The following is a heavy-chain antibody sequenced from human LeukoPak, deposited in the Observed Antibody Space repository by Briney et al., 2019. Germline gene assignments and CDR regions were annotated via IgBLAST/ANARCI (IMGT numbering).Heavy chain of an antibody. CDR3: TRDFWTDY. CDR1: GFTFRNYW. CDR2: IKLDGTQK. J-gene: IGHJ4*02. D-gene: IGHD3/OR15-3a*01. V-gene: IGHV3-7*01. Sequence: GGSLRLSCAASGFTFRNYWMSWIRQAPGRGLEWVANIKLDGTQKNYIQSVRGRFTISRDNARNFLYLQLSSPRAEDTAVYYCTRDFWTDYWGQGTLVTVSS.